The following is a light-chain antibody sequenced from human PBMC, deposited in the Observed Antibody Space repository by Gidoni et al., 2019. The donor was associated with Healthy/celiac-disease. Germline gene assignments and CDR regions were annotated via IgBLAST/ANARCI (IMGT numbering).Light chain of an antibody. CDR2: DVS. CDR1: SSDVGGYNY. CDR3: CSYAGSYAWV. V-gene: IGLV2-11*01. Sequence: QSDLTQPRSVSGSPGQSVTISCTGTSSDVGGYNYVPWYQQHPGKAPKLMIYDVSKRPSGVPDLFSGSKSGNTASLTISVLQAEDEADYYCCSYAGSYAWVFGGGTKLTVL. J-gene: IGLJ3*02.